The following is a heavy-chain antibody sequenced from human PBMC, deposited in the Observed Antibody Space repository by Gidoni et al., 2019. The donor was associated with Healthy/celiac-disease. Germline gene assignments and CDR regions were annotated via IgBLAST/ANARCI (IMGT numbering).Heavy chain of an antibody. D-gene: IGHD3-10*01. CDR2: IYGSGST. V-gene: IGHV4-61*02. CDR3: ARDQDPEVRGDAFDI. J-gene: IGHJ3*02. Sequence: IYGSGSTNYNPSLKSRVTISVDTSKNQFSLKLSSVTAADTAVYYCARDQDPEVRGDAFDIWGQGTMVTVSS.